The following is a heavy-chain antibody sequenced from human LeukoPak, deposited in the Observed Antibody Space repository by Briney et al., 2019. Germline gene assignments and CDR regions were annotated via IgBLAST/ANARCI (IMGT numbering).Heavy chain of an antibody. CDR3: AIGSGSYYGAQFDY. V-gene: IGHV3-48*03. CDR2: ISSSGSTI. J-gene: IGHJ4*02. D-gene: IGHD1-26*01. CDR1: GFTFSSYE. Sequence: GGSLRLSCAASGFTFSSYEMNWVRQAPGKGLEWVSYISSSGSTIYYADSVKGRFTISRDNAKNSLYLQMNSLRAEDTAVYYCAIGSGSYYGAQFDYWGQGTLVTVSS.